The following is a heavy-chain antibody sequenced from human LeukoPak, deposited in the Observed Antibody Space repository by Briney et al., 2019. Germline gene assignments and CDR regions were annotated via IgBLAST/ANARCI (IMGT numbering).Heavy chain of an antibody. J-gene: IGHJ6*03. D-gene: IGHD6-25*01. V-gene: IGHV4-39*07. CDR1: GGSISSSSYY. CDR3: ARESGPYYYYYYMDV. Sequence: SETLSLTCTVSGGSISSSSYYWGWIRQPPGKGLEWIGSIYYSGSTYYNPSLKSRVTISVDTSKNQFSLKLSSVTAADTAVYYCARESGPYYYYYYMDVWGKGTTVTVSS. CDR2: IYYSGST.